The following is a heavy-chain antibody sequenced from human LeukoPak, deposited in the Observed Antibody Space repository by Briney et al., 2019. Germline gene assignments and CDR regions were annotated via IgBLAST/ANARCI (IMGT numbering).Heavy chain of an antibody. V-gene: IGHV3-30*18. CDR1: GFTFSSYG. J-gene: IGHJ4*02. CDR3: AKDVLGGGYSYGPGFFDY. D-gene: IGHD5-18*01. CDR2: ISYDGSNK. Sequence: GRSLRLSCAASGFTFSSYGMHWVRQAPGKGLEWVAVISYDGSNKYYADSVKGRFTISRDNSKNTLYLQMNSLRAEDTAVYYCAKDVLGGGYSYGPGFFDYWGQGTLVTVSS.